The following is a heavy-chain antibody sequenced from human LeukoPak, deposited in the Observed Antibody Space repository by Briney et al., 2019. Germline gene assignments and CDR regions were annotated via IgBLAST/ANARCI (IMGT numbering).Heavy chain of an antibody. CDR2: IGSISSYI. D-gene: IGHD1-26*01. CDR3: ARDPSGTYYPRVSGALDI. V-gene: IGHV3-21*01. CDR1: GFTFSSYG. Sequence: GGSLRLSCAASGFTFSSYGMHWVRQAPGKGLEWVSSIGSISSYIYYADSVKGRFTVSRDNAKNSLYLQMDSLRAEDTSVYYCARDPSGTYYPRVSGALDIWGQGTMVTVSS. J-gene: IGHJ3*02.